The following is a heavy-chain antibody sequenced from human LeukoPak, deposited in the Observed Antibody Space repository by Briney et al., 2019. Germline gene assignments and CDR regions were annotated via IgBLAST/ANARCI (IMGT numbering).Heavy chain of an antibody. CDR3: AKRITEAAGIYFDS. V-gene: IGHV3-23*01. Sequence: GGSLRLSCAGSGFSFSSFAMTWVRQAPGKGLEWVSTIYGGGTNTFYADSVKGRFTISREDSKNMQFLEMDSLRPEDTAVYFCAKRITEAAGIYFDSWGQGTLVTVSS. D-gene: IGHD6-19*01. J-gene: IGHJ4*02. CDR2: IYGGGTNT. CDR1: GFSFSSFA.